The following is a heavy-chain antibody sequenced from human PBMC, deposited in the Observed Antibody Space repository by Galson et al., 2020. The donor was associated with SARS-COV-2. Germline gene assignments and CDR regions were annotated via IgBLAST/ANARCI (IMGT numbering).Heavy chain of an antibody. CDR3: ARDRGVKWELNLAFDY. Sequence: GESLKISCAASGFTFSSYGMHWVRQAPGKGLEWVAVIWYDGSNKYYADSVKGRFTISRDNSKNTLYLQMNSLRAEDTAVYYCARDRGVKWELNLAFDYWGQGTLVTVSS. CDR1: GFTFSSYG. CDR2: IWYDGSNK. D-gene: IGHD1-26*01. V-gene: IGHV3-33*01. J-gene: IGHJ4*02.